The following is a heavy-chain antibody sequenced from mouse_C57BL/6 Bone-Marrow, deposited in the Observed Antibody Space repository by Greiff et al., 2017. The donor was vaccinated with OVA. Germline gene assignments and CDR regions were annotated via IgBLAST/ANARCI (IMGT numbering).Heavy chain of an antibody. CDR3: ARWGGLRRYFDV. D-gene: IGHD2-4*01. J-gene: IGHJ1*03. V-gene: IGHV1-53*01. CDR1: GYTFTSYW. Sequence: VQLQQSGTELVKPGASVKLSCKASGYTFTSYWMHWVKQRPGQGLEWIGNINPSNGGTNYNEKFKSKATLTVDKSSSTAYMQLSSLTSEDSAVYYCARWGGLRRYFDVWGTGTTVTVSS. CDR2: INPSNGGT.